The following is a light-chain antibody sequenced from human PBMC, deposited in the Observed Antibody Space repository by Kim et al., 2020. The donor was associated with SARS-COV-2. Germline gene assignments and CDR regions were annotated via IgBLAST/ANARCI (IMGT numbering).Light chain of an antibody. V-gene: IGKV3-11*01. Sequence: LSPGERATRSCRASQSVSSYFAWYQQKPGQAPRLLIYDASNRATGIPARFSGSGSETDCTLTISSLEPEDFAIYYCQQRSNWPLTFGGGTKVDIK. CDR1: QSVSSY. J-gene: IGKJ4*01. CDR2: DAS. CDR3: QQRSNWPLT.